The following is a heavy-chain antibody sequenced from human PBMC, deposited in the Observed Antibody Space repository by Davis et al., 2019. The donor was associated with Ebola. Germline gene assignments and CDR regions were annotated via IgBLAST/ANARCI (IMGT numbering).Heavy chain of an antibody. CDR3: ARDQGWLQLGYFDY. CDR1: GDSISSSNW. V-gene: IGHV4-4*02. Sequence: MPSETLSLTCAVSGDSISSSNWWRWVRQPPGKGLEWIGEISQSGSTNYNPSLKSRVTISVDKSKNQFSLKLSSVTAADTAVYYCARDQGWLQLGYFDYWGQGTLVTVSS. D-gene: IGHD5-24*01. J-gene: IGHJ4*02. CDR2: ISQSGST.